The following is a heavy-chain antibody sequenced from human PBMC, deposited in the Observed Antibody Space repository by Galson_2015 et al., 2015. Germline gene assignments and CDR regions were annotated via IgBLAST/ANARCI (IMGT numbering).Heavy chain of an antibody. J-gene: IGHJ4*02. CDR2: IYYSGST. Sequence: SETLSLTCTVSGGSISSYYWSWIRQPPGKGLEWIGYIYYSGSTNYNPCLKSRVTISVDTSKNQFSLKLRSVTAADTAVYYCARSPYYDYIWGSYRYTNYFDYWGQGTLVTVSS. V-gene: IGHV4-59*01. D-gene: IGHD3-16*02. CDR1: GGSISSYY. CDR3: ARSPYYDYIWGSYRYTNYFDY.